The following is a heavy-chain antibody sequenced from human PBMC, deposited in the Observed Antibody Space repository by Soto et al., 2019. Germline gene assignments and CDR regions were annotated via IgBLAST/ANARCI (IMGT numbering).Heavy chain of an antibody. Sequence: PGGSLRLSCAASGFTFSSYSMHWVRQAPGKGLEWVSYISSSSSTIYYADSAKGRFTISRDNAKNSLYLQMNSLRAEDTAVYYCARDADYRGQGTLVTVSP. J-gene: IGHJ4*02. CDR1: GFTFSSYS. V-gene: IGHV3-48*04. CDR3: ARDADY. CDR2: ISSSSSTI.